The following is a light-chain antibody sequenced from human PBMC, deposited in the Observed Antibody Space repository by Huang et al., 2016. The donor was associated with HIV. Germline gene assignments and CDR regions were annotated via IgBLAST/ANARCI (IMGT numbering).Light chain of an antibody. Sequence: EIIMTQSPATLSLSPVEGASLSCRANQSVATNLAWYLHRPGQSPRILIFGASTRASCLPGRFSGSGSGTQFTLTVSGLQSEDFAVYYCQQYHNWPYTFGQGTKLEI. CDR1: QSVATN. V-gene: IGKV3-15*01. CDR3: QQYHNWPYT. CDR2: GAS. J-gene: IGKJ2*01.